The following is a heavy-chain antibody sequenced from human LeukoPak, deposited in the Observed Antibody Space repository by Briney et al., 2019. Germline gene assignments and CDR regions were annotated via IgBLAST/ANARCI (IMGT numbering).Heavy chain of an antibody. CDR3: ARDQGDAGSRVKRDGHYMDV. Sequence: PGRSLRLSCAASGLTFSNYAMHWVRQAPGKGLEWVAVISYHGYNKYYADSVRGRFTISRDSSKNTVDLQMNSLRDEDTAVYYCARDQGDAGSRVKRDGHYMDVWGKGTTVTVSS. V-gene: IGHV3-30*01. CDR1: GLTFSNYA. J-gene: IGHJ6*03. CDR2: ISYHGYNK. D-gene: IGHD1-1*01.